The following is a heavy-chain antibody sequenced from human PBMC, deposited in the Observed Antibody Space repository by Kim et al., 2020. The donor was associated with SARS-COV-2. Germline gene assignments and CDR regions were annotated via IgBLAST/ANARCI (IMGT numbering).Heavy chain of an antibody. CDR3: ARDIASRRFDY. Sequence: NEYYAGSWKGRFTSSRDNSKNPLSLQMNSLRAEDTALYYCARDIASRRFDYWGQGTLVTVSS. J-gene: IGHJ4*02. V-gene: IGHV3-33*01. D-gene: IGHD6-6*01. CDR2: NE.